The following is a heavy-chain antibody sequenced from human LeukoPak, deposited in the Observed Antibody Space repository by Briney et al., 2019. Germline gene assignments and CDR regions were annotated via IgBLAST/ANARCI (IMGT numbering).Heavy chain of an antibody. CDR3: AKDRYPIQYSSSWYYFDY. D-gene: IGHD6-13*01. J-gene: IGHJ4*02. Sequence: PGGSLRLSCAASGFTFSSYGMHWVRQAPGKGLEWVAFIRYDGSNKYYADSVKGRFTISRDNSKNTLYLQMNSLRAEDTAVYYCAKDRYPIQYSSSWYYFDYWGQGTLVTVSS. CDR2: IRYDGSNK. CDR1: GFTFSSYG. V-gene: IGHV3-30*02.